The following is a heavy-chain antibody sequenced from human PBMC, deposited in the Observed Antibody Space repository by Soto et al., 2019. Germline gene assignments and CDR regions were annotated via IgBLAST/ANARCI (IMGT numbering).Heavy chain of an antibody. CDR1: GHTFTKYG. J-gene: IGHJ4*02. V-gene: IGHV1-18*01. CDR2: ISANRGHT. CDR3: WRDGDQGDKGYLDL. D-gene: IGHD3-16*01. Sequence: QVQLTQSGADVKMPGASVKVSCKATGHTFTKYGISWVRQAPGQGLEWVGWISANRGHTNYAHKFQDRVTMTTDTSTETVHMELKSLTTDGTGVYYWWRDGDQGDKGYLDLWGQGTLVTVSS.